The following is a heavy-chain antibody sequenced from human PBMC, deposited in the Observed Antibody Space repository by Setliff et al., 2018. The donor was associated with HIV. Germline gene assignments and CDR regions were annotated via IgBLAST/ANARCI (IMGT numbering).Heavy chain of an antibody. V-gene: IGHV3-23*01. CDR1: GFPFSAYA. D-gene: IGHD3-22*01. Sequence: SCEASGFPFSAYAFSWVRQAPGKGLEWVSSLSGSGGSTYYADSVKGRFTISRDNSKNTLYLQMNNLRAEDTAVYYCAKDLDYYDSSGYYFDYWGQGTLVTVSS. CDR2: LSGSGGST. CDR3: AKDLDYYDSSGYYFDY. J-gene: IGHJ4*02.